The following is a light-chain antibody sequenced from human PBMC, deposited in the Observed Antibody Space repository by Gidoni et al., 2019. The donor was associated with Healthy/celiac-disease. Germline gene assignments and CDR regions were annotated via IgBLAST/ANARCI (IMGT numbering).Light chain of an antibody. CDR3: MQALQTPGT. CDR1: QSLLHSNGYNY. V-gene: IGKV2-28*01. CDR2: LGS. J-gene: IGKJ1*01. Sequence: DIVMTQSPLSLPVTPGEPASISCRSSQSLLHSNGYNYLDWYLQKPGQSPQLLIYLGSNRASGVPDRFSGSGSGTDFTLKISRVEAEDVGVYYCMQALQTPGTFXQXTKVEIK.